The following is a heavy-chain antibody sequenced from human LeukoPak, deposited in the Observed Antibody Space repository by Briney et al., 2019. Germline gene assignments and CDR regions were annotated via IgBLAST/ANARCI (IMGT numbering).Heavy chain of an antibody. CDR1: GGSISSSSYY. CDR3: ARRDITYYDILTGYWVY. D-gene: IGHD3-9*01. V-gene: IGHV4-39*01. Sequence: SETLSLTCTVSGGSISSSSYYWGWIRQPPGKGLEWIGSIYYSGSTYYNPSLKSRVTISIDTSKNQFSLKLSSVTAADTAVYYCARRDITYYDILTGYWVYWGQGTLVTVSS. J-gene: IGHJ4*02. CDR2: IYYSGST.